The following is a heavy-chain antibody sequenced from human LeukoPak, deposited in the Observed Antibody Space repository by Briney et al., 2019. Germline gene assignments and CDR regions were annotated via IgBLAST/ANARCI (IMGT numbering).Heavy chain of an antibody. CDR1: GGTFSSYA. CDR2: IIPILGIA. Sequence: SVKVSCKASGGTFSSYAISWVRQAPGQGLEWMGRIIPILGIANYAQKFQGRVTITADKSTSTAYMELISLRSEDTAVYYCAGGDGYSSLFDYWGQGTLVTVSS. J-gene: IGHJ4*02. V-gene: IGHV1-69*04. D-gene: IGHD5-24*01. CDR3: AGGDGYSSLFDY.